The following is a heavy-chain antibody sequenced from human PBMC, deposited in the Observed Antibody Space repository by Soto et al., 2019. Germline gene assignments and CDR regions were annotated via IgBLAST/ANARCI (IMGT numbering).Heavy chain of an antibody. D-gene: IGHD6-19*01. CDR3: AKGAGGAVTAALDY. CDR2: ITWNSGTT. V-gene: IGHV3-9*01. Sequence: EVQLVDSGGGLVQPGRSLRLSCAASGFTFGDYAMHWVRLAPGKGLEWVSGITWNSGTTDYADSVKGRFTISRDNAKNSLYLQMNSLRAEDTAFYYCAKGAGGAVTAALDYWGQGTLVTVSS. CDR1: GFTFGDYA. J-gene: IGHJ4*02.